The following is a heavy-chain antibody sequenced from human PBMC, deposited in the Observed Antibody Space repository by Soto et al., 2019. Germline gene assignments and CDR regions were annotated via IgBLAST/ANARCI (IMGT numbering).Heavy chain of an antibody. D-gene: IGHD1-7*01. V-gene: IGHV1-18*01. J-gene: IGHJ4*02. Sequence: QVQLVQSAPEVKRPGDSVKVSCKTSGFTFTSYPFSWVRQAPGQGLEWMGWVHTYEGNINVAQEIRDRITLTADKSAATVFMKLKKLTSDDTAMYYCAREYYGTTTWIDNWGQGTLVAVSA. CDR3: AREYYGTTTWIDN. CDR1: GFTFTSYP. CDR2: VHTYEGNI.